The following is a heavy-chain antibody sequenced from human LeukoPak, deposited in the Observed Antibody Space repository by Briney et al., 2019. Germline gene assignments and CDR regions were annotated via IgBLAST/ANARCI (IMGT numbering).Heavy chain of an antibody. V-gene: IGHV3-7*03. D-gene: IGHD2-15*01. CDR1: GLTFRNCW. J-gene: IGHJ4*02. CDR2: IKQDGSDK. CDR3: ASRYCSGGSCYSDY. Sequence: GGSLRLSCAASGLTFRNCWMSWVRQAPGKELEWVANIKQDGSDKYYVDSVKGRFTISRDNAKNSLYLQMNSLRAEDTAVYYCASRYCSGGSCYSDYWGQGTLVTVSS.